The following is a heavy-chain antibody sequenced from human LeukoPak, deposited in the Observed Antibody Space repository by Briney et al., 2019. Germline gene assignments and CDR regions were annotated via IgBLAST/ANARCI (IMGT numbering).Heavy chain of an antibody. CDR3: ARGINSSSSYYYYGMDV. V-gene: IGHV1-69*04. CDR2: IIPILGIA. J-gene: IGHJ6*02. Sequence: SVKVSCKASGGTFSSYAISLVRQAPGQGLEWMGRIIPILGIANYAQKFQGRVTITADKSTSTAYMELSSLRSEDTAVYYCARGINSSSSYYYYGMDVWGQGTTVTVSS. CDR1: GGTFSSYA. D-gene: IGHD6-6*01.